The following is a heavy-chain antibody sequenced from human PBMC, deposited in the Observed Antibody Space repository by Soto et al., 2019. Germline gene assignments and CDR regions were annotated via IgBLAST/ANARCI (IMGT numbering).Heavy chain of an antibody. D-gene: IGHD2-8*01. CDR2: ISYDGSNK. V-gene: IGHV3-30-3*01. J-gene: IGHJ4*02. Sequence: GGSLRLSCAASGFTFSSYAMHWVRQAPGKGLEWVAVISYDGSNKYYADSVKGRFTISRDNSKNTLYLQMNSLRAEDTAVYYCASGGEMVYAIQDYWGQGTLVTVSS. CDR1: GFTFSSYA. CDR3: ASGGEMVYAIQDY.